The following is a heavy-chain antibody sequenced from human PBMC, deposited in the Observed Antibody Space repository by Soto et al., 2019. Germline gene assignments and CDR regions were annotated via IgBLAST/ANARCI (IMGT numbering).Heavy chain of an antibody. D-gene: IGHD6-19*01. CDR3: AADHPRIAVAGTSYYYGMDV. Sequence: SVKVSCKASGFTFTSSAMQWVRQARGQRLEWIGWIVVGSGNTNYAQKSQERVTITRDMSTSTAYMELSSLRSEDTAVYYCAADHPRIAVAGTSYYYGMDVWGQGTTVTV. J-gene: IGHJ6*02. CDR2: IVVGSGNT. CDR1: GFTFTSSA. V-gene: IGHV1-58*02.